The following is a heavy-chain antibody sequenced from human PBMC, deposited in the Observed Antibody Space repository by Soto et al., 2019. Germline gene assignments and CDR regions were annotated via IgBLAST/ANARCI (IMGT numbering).Heavy chain of an antibody. Sequence: HPGGSLRLSCRTSGLTFRTYWMSLVRQAPGKGLEWVSNIKTDGSEEYYADSVEGRFTISRDNTKNSLYLQMNSLRADDTALYYCPTYHDSDWVLYCFRHCGQGPLVTVCS. CDR3: PTYHDSDWVLYCFRH. J-gene: IGHJ4*02. CDR2: IKTDGSEE. V-gene: IGHV3-7*01. D-gene: IGHD3-16*01. CDR1: GLTFRTYW.